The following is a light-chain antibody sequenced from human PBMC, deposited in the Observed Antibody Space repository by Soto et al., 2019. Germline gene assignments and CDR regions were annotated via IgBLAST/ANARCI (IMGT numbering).Light chain of an antibody. CDR2: DVN. J-gene: IGLJ2*01. Sequence: QSALTQPASVSGSPGQSITISCTGTSSDIGRYNYVSWYQQHPGKAPKLMIYDVNNRPSGVSNRFSGSKSGTSASLTISGLQAEDEADYYCSSYTTSNTVIFGGGTKLTVL. V-gene: IGLV2-14*03. CDR1: SSDIGRYNY. CDR3: SSYTTSNTVI.